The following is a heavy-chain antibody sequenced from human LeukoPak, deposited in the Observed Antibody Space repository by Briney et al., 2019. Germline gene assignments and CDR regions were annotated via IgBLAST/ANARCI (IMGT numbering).Heavy chain of an antibody. CDR2: ISAYNGNT. J-gene: IGHJ3*02. D-gene: IGHD6-19*01. CDR3: ARARAAVAPTDAFDI. Sequence: APVKVSCKASGYTFTSYGISWVRQAPGQGLEWMGWISAYNGNTNYAQKLQGRVTMTTDTSTSTAYMELRSLRSDDTAVYYCARARAAVAPTDAFDIWGQGTMVTVSS. CDR1: GYTFTSYG. V-gene: IGHV1-18*01.